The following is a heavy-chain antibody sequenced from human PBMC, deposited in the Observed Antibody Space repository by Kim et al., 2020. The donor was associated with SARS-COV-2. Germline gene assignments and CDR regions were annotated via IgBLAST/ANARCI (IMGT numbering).Heavy chain of an antibody. CDR1: GFTFHSYA. V-gene: IGHV3-23*01. CDR3: VKGAAWDLLGWSDF. Sequence: GGSLRLSCAASGFTFHSYAMSWVRQAPGQGLEWVAGIFGSAGSTYYADSVKGRLTISRDNSRKTLSLQMKSLRAEDTVVYYCVKGAAWDLLGWSDFWGQGTLVTVSS. CDR2: IFGSAGST. J-gene: IGHJ4*02. D-gene: IGHD2-21*01.